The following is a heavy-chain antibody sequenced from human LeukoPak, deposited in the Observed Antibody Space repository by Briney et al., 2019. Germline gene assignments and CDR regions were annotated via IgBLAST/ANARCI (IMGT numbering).Heavy chain of an antibody. CDR1: GFTFSSYA. Sequence: SGGSLRLSCAASGFTFSSYAMSWVRQAPGKGLEWVSAISGSGGSTYYADSVKGRFTISRDNSKNTLYLQMNSLKTEDTAVYYCTTIVGAVWGLFGWGQGTLVTVSS. CDR2: ISGSGGST. V-gene: IGHV3-23*01. D-gene: IGHD1-26*01. CDR3: TTIVGAVWGLFG. J-gene: IGHJ4*02.